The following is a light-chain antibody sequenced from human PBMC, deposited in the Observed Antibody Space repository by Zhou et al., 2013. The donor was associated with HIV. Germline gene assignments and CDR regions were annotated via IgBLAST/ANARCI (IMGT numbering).Light chain of an antibody. CDR2: AAS. V-gene: IGKV1-39*01. J-gene: IGKJ2*01. CDR1: QTIDNY. Sequence: DIQMTQSPTSLSASVGDRVTITCRPSQTIDNYLNWYQRKPGKAPKLLIYAASTLQSGLPSRFSGSESGTDFTLTISGLQPEDFVTYYCQQSYTTPYTFGQGTQLELK. CDR3: QQSYTTPYT.